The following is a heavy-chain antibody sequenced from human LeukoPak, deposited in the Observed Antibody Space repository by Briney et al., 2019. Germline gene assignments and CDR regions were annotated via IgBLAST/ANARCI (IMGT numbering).Heavy chain of an antibody. D-gene: IGHD3-22*01. CDR3: ARVRPSSGYYIYYFDY. Sequence: SETLSLTCTVSGGSISSYYWSWIRQPPGKGLEWIGCIYYSGSTNYNPSLKSRVTISVDTSKNQFSLKLSSVTAADTAVYYCARVRPSSGYYIYYFDYWGQGTLVTVSS. J-gene: IGHJ4*02. CDR1: GGSISSYY. V-gene: IGHV4-59*01. CDR2: IYYSGST.